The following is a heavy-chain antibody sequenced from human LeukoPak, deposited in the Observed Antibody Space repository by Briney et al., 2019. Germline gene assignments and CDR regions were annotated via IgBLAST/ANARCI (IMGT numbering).Heavy chain of an antibody. Sequence: PGGSLRLSCAASGFTFSSYAMHWVRQAPGKGLEWVSGISWNGGSIAYADSVKGRFTISRDNAKNSLYLQMNSLRAEDTALYYCAKESVVGTSGYYDFDYWGQGTLVTVSS. CDR3: AKESVVGTSGYYDFDY. J-gene: IGHJ4*02. CDR1: GFTFSSYA. D-gene: IGHD3-22*01. CDR2: ISWNGGSI. V-gene: IGHV3-9*01.